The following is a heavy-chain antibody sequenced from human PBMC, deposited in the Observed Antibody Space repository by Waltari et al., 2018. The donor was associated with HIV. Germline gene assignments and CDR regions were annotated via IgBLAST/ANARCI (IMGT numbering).Heavy chain of an antibody. D-gene: IGHD5-18*01. CDR3: ARDRDTAMGRVVDY. CDR2: ISALNWNT. V-gene: IGHV1-18*01. Sequence: QVQLVQSGAEVKKPAASVKVSCKASGYTFTSYGIRWVRQTPGQGLEWMGWISALNWNTNVAKELQGRVNVTTDTATSTAYMGRRSLRSDDTAVYYCARDRDTAMGRVVDYWGQGTLVTVSS. J-gene: IGHJ4*02. CDR1: GYTFTSYG.